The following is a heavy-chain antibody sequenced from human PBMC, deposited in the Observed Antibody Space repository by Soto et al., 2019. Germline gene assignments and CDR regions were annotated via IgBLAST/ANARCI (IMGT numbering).Heavy chain of an antibody. CDR3: ANRSEYSATVPCAY. Sequence: QVQLVESGGGVVQPGRSLRLSCAASGFTFSSYGMHWVRQAPGKGLEWVAVISYDGSNKYYADSVKGRFTISRDNSKKTLYLQRNGWGPEKRAVNYWANRSEYSATVPCAYGGKETLVTVS. V-gene: IGHV3-30*18. CDR1: GFTFSSYG. D-gene: IGHD5-12*01. J-gene: IGHJ4*02. CDR2: ISYDGSNK.